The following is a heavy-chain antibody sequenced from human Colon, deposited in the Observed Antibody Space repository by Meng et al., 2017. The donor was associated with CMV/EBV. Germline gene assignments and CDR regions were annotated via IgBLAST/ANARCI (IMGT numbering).Heavy chain of an antibody. CDR1: GFTFSTYA. V-gene: IGHV3-23*01. Sequence: GFTFSTYAMPWVRQAPGKGREWVSAISGRGDDTYYADSVKGRFTISRDNSKNSLHLQMNSLRAEDTAVYYCAKRTSYYDNSGYRIDYWGPGTLVTVSS. D-gene: IGHD3-22*01. CDR2: ISGRGDDT. CDR3: AKRTSYYDNSGYRIDY. J-gene: IGHJ4*02.